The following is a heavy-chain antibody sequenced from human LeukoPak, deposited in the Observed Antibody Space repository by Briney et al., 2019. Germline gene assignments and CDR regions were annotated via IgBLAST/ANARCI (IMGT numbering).Heavy chain of an antibody. CDR3: ARGRGGTYPPGIY. V-gene: IGHV3-33*01. J-gene: IGHJ4*02. CDR2: MWDDESNK. D-gene: IGHD1-26*01. CDR1: GLTFSSHG. Sequence: PGGSLRLSCAASGLTFSSHGMHWVRQAPGKGLEWMAVMWDDESNKYYADSVKGRFTISRDNSKNILYLQMNNLGAEDTAVYYCARGRGGTYPPGIYWGQGTLVTVSS.